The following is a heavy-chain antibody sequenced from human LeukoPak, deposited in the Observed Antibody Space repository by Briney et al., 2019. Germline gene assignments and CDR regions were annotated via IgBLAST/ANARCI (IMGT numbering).Heavy chain of an antibody. CDR1: GYTFTSYY. J-gene: IGHJ4*02. D-gene: IGHD3-9*01. Sequence: ASVKVSCKASGYTFTSYYMHWVRQAPGQGLEWMGIINPSGGSTSYAQKFQGRVTMTRDMSTSTVYMELSSLRSEDTAVYYCARGPPHYDILTGYYTSNFDYWGQGTLVTVSS. V-gene: IGHV1-46*01. CDR3: ARGPPHYDILTGYYTSNFDY. CDR2: INPSGGST.